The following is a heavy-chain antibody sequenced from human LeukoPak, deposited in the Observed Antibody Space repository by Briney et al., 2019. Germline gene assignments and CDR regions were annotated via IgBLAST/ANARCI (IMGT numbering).Heavy chain of an antibody. Sequence: GGSLRLSCAASGFTFSSYEMNWVRPAPGKGLEWVSYISSSGSSIYYADSVKGRFTISRDNAKNSLYLQMNSLRAEDTAVYYCAREDWGPRFDPRGQGTLVTVSS. V-gene: IGHV3-48*03. D-gene: IGHD7-27*01. CDR1: GFTFSSYE. CDR3: AREDWGPRFDP. J-gene: IGHJ5*02. CDR2: ISSSGSSI.